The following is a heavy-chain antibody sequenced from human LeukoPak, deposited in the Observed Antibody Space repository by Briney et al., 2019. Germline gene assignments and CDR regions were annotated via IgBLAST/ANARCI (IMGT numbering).Heavy chain of an antibody. CDR3: ARVGWYGDYVGDAFDI. CDR1: GFTFSSYA. V-gene: IGHV3-64*01. Sequence: GGSLRLSCAASGFTFSSYAMHWVRQAPGKGLEYVSAISSNGGSSYYANSVKGRFTISRDNSKNTLYLQMGSLRAEDMAVYYCARVGWYGDYVGDAFDIWGQGTMVTVSS. J-gene: IGHJ3*02. CDR2: ISSNGGSS. D-gene: IGHD4-17*01.